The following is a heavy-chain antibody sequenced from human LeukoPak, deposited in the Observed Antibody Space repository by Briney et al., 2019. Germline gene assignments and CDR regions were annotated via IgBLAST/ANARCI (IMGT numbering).Heavy chain of an antibody. CDR1: GGSISSYY. D-gene: IGHD3-22*01. J-gene: IGHJ4*02. CDR2: IYYSGST. CDR3: AREAGYYDSSGYYYSAFDY. V-gene: IGHV4-59*01. Sequence: SETLSLTCTVSGGSISSYYWSWIRQPPGKGLEWIGYIYYSGSTNYNPSLKSRVTISVDTSKNQFSLKLSSVTAADTAVYYCAREAGYYDSSGYYYSAFDYWGQRTLVTVSS.